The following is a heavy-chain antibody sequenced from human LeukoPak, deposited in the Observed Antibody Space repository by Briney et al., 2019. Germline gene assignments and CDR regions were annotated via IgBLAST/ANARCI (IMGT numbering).Heavy chain of an antibody. V-gene: IGHV3-66*01. CDR3: ARVKVGITYWFDP. Sequence: GGSLRLSCAASGFIVNYNYMSWVRQAPGKGLECVSVIYSGGSTYYADSVKGRFTISRDNSKNMVYLQMKSLRVEDTAVYYCARVKVGITYWFDPWGQGTLVTVSS. D-gene: IGHD1-26*01. J-gene: IGHJ5*02. CDR1: GFIVNYNY. CDR2: IYSGGST.